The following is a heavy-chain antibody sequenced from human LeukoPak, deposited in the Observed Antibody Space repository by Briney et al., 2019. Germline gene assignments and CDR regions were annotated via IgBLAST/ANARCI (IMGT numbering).Heavy chain of an antibody. CDR2: IYYSGST. D-gene: IGHD6-13*01. Sequence: PSETLSLTCTVSGGSISSYYWSWIRQPPGKGLEWIGYIYYSGSTNYNPSLKSRVTISVDTSKNQFSLKLSSVTAADTAVYYCASNIAAAGTYGPPPYYYMDVWGKGTTVTVSS. CDR3: ASNIAAAGTYGPPPYYYMDV. V-gene: IGHV4-59*01. CDR1: GGSISSYY. J-gene: IGHJ6*03.